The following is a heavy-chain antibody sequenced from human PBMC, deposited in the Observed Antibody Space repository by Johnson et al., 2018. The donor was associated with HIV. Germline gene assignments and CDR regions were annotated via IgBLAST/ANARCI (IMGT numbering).Heavy chain of an antibody. CDR3: AKGLRWIDAYDF. D-gene: IGHD4-23*01. J-gene: IGHJ3*01. Sequence: VQLVESGGGVVQPGGSLRLSCEASGFTFSDHYMDWVRQAPGKGLEWVSAISGSGGSTYYADSVRGRFSISRDNSKNTVELRMNSLRSEETAVYWCAKGLRWIDAYDFWGQGTMVAVSS. CDR1: GFTFSDHY. V-gene: IGHV3-23*04. CDR2: ISGSGGST.